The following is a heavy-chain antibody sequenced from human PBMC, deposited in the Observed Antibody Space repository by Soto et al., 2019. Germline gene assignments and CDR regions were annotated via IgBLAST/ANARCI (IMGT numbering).Heavy chain of an antibody. J-gene: IGHJ3*02. V-gene: IGHV3-66*01. CDR2: IYSGGST. CDR1: GFTVSSNY. CDR3: ASAVRTTSVYYDYSWGSYRAHDAFDI. D-gene: IGHD3-16*02. Sequence: EVQLVESGGGLVQPGGSLRLSCAASGFTVSSNYMSWVRQAPGKGLEWVSAIYSGGSTYYTDSVKGRCTISRDNSKNTLYLQMNSLRDEDTAVYYCASAVRTTSVYYDYSWGSYRAHDAFDIWGQGTIVTGSS.